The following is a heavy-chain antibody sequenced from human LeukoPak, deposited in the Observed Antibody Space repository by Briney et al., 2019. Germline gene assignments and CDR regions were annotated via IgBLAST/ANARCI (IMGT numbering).Heavy chain of an antibody. V-gene: IGHV1-2*06. D-gene: IGHD3-10*01. J-gene: IGHJ4*02. CDR2: INSNSGDT. Sequence: ASVKVSCKASGYSFSDYSMHWGRQAPGQGLEWMGRINSNSGDTMYAQNFQGRVTMTRDTSINTAYMELSGLTSDDTAVYYCARGGSGSGYLYYFDYWGQGTLVSVSS. CDR1: GYSFSDYS. CDR3: ARGGSGSGYLYYFDY.